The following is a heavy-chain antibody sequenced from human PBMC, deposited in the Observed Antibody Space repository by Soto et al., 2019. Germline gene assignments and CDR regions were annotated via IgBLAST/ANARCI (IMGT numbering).Heavy chain of an antibody. V-gene: IGHV3-30*18. J-gene: IGHJ4*02. CDR3: AKELRETGGYYFDC. D-gene: IGHD3-16*01. CDR1: GFSFSKYG. CDR2: MSGYGSKK. Sequence: QVQLVESGGGVVQPGRSLRLSCAASGFSFSKYGMHWVRQAPGKGLEWVAEMSGYGSKKYYGDSVKGRFTISRDNSKNTLYLLMDSLRPEDTAMYYCAKELRETGGYYFDCWGQGTLVTVSS.